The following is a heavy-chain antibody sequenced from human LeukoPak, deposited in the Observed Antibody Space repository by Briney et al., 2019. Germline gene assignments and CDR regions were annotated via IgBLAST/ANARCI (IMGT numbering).Heavy chain of an antibody. J-gene: IGHJ6*02. CDR2: IGTAGDT. D-gene: IGHD3-10*01. Sequence: GGSLRLSCAASGFTFSSYDMHWVRQATGKGLEWVSAIGTAGDTYYPGSVKGRFTISRENAKNSLYLQMNSLRAGDTAVYYCARDRKVRGVIIGQYYYYGMDVWGQGTTVTVSS. CDR1: GFTFSSYD. CDR3: ARDRKVRGVIIGQYYYYGMDV. V-gene: IGHV3-13*01.